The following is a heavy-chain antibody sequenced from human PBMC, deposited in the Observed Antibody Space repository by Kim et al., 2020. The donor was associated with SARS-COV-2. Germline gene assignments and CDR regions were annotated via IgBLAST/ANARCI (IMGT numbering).Heavy chain of an antibody. J-gene: IGHJ4*02. Sequence: YAQKFQGRVTMTEDTSTDTAYMELSSLRSEDTAVYYCATDPYTMVRGVRYWGQGTLVTVSS. D-gene: IGHD3-10*01. V-gene: IGHV1-24*01. CDR3: ATDPYTMVRGVRY.